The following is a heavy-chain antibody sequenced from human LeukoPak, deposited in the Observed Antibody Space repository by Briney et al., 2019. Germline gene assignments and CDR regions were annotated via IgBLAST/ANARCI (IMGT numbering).Heavy chain of an antibody. V-gene: IGHV5-51*01. Sequence: GEPLKISCKGSGYRFTSFWIGWARQMPGKGLEGMGIIYPGDSDSRNSPSFQGKVTISADKSISTAYLQWSSLEASDTAMYYCARRRPGYCSGGSCYGYYFDYWGQGTLVTVSS. J-gene: IGHJ4*02. D-gene: IGHD2-15*01. CDR2: IYPGDSDS. CDR3: ARRRPGYCSGGSCYGYYFDY. CDR1: GYRFTSFW.